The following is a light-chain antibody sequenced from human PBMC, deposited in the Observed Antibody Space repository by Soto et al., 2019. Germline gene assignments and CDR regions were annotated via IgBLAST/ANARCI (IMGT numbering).Light chain of an antibody. Sequence: DIQMTQSPSTLSASVGDRVTITCRASQSIGTWLAWYQHKPGRAPKLLIYDASTLEGGVPSRFSGSRSGKEFTFTISSLQPDDFATYYCQQYNSYSRALGQGTKVEIK. CDR2: DAS. CDR3: QQYNSYSRA. V-gene: IGKV1-5*01. J-gene: IGKJ1*01. CDR1: QSIGTW.